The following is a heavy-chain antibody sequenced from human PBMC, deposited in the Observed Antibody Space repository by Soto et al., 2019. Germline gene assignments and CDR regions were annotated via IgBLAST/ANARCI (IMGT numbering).Heavy chain of an antibody. CDR2: ISSSSSYI. CDR1: GFTFSSYI. J-gene: IGHJ4*02. CDR3: ARDPREYYFDY. V-gene: IGHV3-21*01. Sequence: PGGSLRLSCAASGFTFSSYIMNWVRQAPGKGLGWVSSISSSSSYIYYADSVKGRFTISRDNAKNSLYLQMNSLRAEDTAVYYCARDPREYYFDYWGQGTLVTAPQ.